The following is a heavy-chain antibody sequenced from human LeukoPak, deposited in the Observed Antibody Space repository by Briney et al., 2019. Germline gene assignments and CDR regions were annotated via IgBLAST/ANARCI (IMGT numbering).Heavy chain of an antibody. V-gene: IGHV4-61*08. CDR3: ARKLGIAVGDYYYYGLDV. CDR1: GGSVNSGDSF. Sequence: PSETLSLTCTVSGGSVNSGDSFWSWIRQPPGKGLEWIGNIYYSGSTNYNPSLQSRVTVSIDTSKNQFSLKVRSVTPADTAVYYCARKLGIAVGDYYYYGLDVWGLGTTVTVSS. D-gene: IGHD6-19*01. CDR2: IYYSGST. J-gene: IGHJ6*02.